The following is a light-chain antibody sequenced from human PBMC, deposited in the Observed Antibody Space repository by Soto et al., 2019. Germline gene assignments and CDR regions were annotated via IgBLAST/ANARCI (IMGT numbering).Light chain of an antibody. Sequence: QSVLTQPPSVSGAPGQRVTISCTGTSSNIGARYDVHWYQQLPGTAPKLLIYGNTNRASGVPDRFSGSISGTSASLAITGVQAEDEADYYCQSHDTSLNGWVFGGGTKLTVL. CDR2: GNT. CDR3: QSHDTSLNGWV. V-gene: IGLV1-40*01. CDR1: SSNIGARYD. J-gene: IGLJ3*02.